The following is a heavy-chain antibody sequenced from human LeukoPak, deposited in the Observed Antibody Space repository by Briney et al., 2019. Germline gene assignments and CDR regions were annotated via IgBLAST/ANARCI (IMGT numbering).Heavy chain of an antibody. V-gene: IGHV4-34*01. CDR3: ARAYGDYVTNYGMDV. D-gene: IGHD4-17*01. J-gene: IGHJ6*02. Sequence: SETLSLTCAVYGGSFSGYYWSWIRQPPGKGLEWIGEINHSGSTNYNPSLKSRVTISVDTSKNQFSLKLSSVTAADTAVYYCARAYGDYVTNYGMDVWGQGTTVTVSS. CDR1: GGSFSGYY. CDR2: INHSGST.